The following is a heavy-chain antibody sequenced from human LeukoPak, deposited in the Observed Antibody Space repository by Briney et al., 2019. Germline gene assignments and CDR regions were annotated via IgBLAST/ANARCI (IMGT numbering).Heavy chain of an antibody. CDR1: GFTFSSYE. D-gene: IGHD2-2*01. CDR2: ISSSGSTI. Sequence: GGSLRLSCAASGFTFSSYERNWVRQAPGKGLEWVSYISSSGSTIYYADSVKGRFTISRDNAKNSLYLQMNSLSAEDTAVYYCASLTPGEVVPAATYYGMDVWGQGTTVTVSS. CDR3: ASLTPGEVVPAATYYGMDV. J-gene: IGHJ6*02. V-gene: IGHV3-48*03.